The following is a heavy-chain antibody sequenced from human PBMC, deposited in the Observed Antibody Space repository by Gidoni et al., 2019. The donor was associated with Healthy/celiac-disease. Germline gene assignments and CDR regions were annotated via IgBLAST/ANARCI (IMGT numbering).Heavy chain of an antibody. CDR1: GGSISSSSYY. Sequence: QLQLQESGPGLVKPSETLSLTCTVSGGSISSSSYYWGWIRQPPGKGLEWIGSIYYSGSTYYNPSLKSRVTISVDTSKNQFSLKLSSVTAADTAVYYCARHGGTGTFADAFDIWGQGTMVTVSS. CDR2: IYYSGST. D-gene: IGHD3-16*01. CDR3: ARHGGTGTFADAFDI. V-gene: IGHV4-39*01. J-gene: IGHJ3*02.